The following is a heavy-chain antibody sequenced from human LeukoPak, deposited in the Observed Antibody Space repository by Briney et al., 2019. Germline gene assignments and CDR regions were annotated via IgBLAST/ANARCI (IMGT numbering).Heavy chain of an antibody. CDR3: ARVGGHVDTAMAGGYFDY. J-gene: IGHJ4*02. CDR1: GGSFSGYY. Sequence: SETLSLTCAVDGGSFSGYYWSWIRQPPGKGLEWIGEINHSGSTNYNPSLKSRVTISVDTSKNQFSLKLSSVTAADTAVYYCARVGGHVDTAMAGGYFDYWGQGTLVTVSS. CDR2: INHSGST. V-gene: IGHV4-34*01. D-gene: IGHD5-18*01.